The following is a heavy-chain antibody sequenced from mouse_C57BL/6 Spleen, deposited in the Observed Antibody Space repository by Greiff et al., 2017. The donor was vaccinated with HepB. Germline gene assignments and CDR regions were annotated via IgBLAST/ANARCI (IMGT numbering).Heavy chain of an antibody. Sequence: EVMLVESGGGLVKPGGSLKLSCAASGFTFSSYAMSWVRQTPEKRLEWVATISDGGSYTYYPDNVKGRFTISRDNAKNNLYLQMSHLKSEDTAMYYCARDETDGYYHYWGQGTTLTVSS. V-gene: IGHV5-4*01. CDR1: GFTFSSYA. CDR2: ISDGGSYT. D-gene: IGHD2-3*01. J-gene: IGHJ2*01. CDR3: ARDETDGYYHY.